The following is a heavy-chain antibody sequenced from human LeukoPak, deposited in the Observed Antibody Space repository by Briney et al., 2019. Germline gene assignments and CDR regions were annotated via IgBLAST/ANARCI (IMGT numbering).Heavy chain of an antibody. D-gene: IGHD6-19*01. CDR2: INTNTGNP. CDR3: AKVESGGSGWYPDY. CDR1: GYTFTSYA. J-gene: IGHJ4*02. Sequence: ASVKVSCKASGYTFTSYAMNWVRQAPGQGLEWMGWINTNTGNPTYAQGFTGRFVFSLDTSVSTAYLQMNSLRAEDTAVYYCAKVESGGSGWYPDYWGQGTLVTVSS. V-gene: IGHV7-4-1*02.